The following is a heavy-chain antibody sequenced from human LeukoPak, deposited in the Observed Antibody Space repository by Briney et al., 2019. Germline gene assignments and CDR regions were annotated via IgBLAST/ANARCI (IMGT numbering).Heavy chain of an antibody. CDR1: GFTFSSYE. V-gene: IGHV3-48*03. CDR3: AELGITMIGGV. Sequence: GGSLRLSCAASGFTFSSYEMNWVPPAPGKGLEWVSYISSSGSTIYYADSVKGRFTISRDNAKNSLYLQMHSLRAEDTAVYYCAELGITMIGGVWGKGTTATISS. D-gene: IGHD3-10*02. CDR2: ISSSGSTI. J-gene: IGHJ6*04.